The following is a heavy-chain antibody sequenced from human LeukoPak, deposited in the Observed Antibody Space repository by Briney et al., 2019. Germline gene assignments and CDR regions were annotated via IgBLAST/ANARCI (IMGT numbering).Heavy chain of an antibody. V-gene: IGHV4-38-2*01. CDR3: ASRLLWGFFDI. CDR2: IYHSGST. Sequence: SETLSLTCAVSGYSISSGYYWGWIRQPPGKGLEWIGGIYHSGSTYYNPSLKSRVTISVGTSKSQFSLKLSSVTAADTAVYYCASRLLWGFFDIWGQGTMVTVSS. D-gene: IGHD3-10*01. J-gene: IGHJ3*02. CDR1: GYSISSGYY.